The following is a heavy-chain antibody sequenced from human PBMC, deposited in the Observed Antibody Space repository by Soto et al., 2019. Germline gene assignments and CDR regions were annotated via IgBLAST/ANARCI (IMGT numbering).Heavy chain of an antibody. CDR1: GYTFTGYY. J-gene: IGHJ6*02. D-gene: IGHD1-20*01. Sequence: ASVKVSCKASGYTFTGYYMHWVRQAPGQGLEWMGWINPNSGGTNYAQKFQGWVTMTRDTSISTAYMELSRLRSDDTAVYYCARDQGSNWNPTPLDDYYYYYGMDVWGQGTTVTVSS. V-gene: IGHV1-2*04. CDR3: ARDQGSNWNPTPLDDYYYYYGMDV. CDR2: INPNSGGT.